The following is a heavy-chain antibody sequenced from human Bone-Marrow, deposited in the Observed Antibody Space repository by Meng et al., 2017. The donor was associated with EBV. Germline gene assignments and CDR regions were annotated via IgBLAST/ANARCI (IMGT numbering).Heavy chain of an antibody. J-gene: IGHJ4*02. CDR3: ATSNNWSDFHY. CDR2: INTNTGNP. V-gene: IGHV7-4-1*02. D-gene: IGHD1-1*01. CDR1: VYTFTSYT. Sequence: GELVQSGFELKKPGASVTVFCKTSVYTFTSYTLNWVRQAPGQGLEWVGWINTNTGNPTYALGFTGRIVFSLDTSVSTAYLQISSLKADDTGVYYCATSNNWSDFHYWGQGTLVTVSS.